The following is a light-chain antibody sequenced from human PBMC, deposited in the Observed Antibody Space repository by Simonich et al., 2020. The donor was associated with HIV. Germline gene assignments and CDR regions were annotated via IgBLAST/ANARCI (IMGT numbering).Light chain of an antibody. J-gene: IGKJ3*01. CDR1: QSVLYSSNNKNY. CDR2: WAS. V-gene: IGKV4-1*01. CDR3: QQYYSSPFT. Sequence: DIVMTQSPDSLAVSLGERATINYKSSQSVLYSSNNKNYLAWYQQKPGQPPNLLIYWASTRESVVPDRFSGSGSGTDFTLTISSLQAEDVAVYYCQQYYSSPFTFGPGTKVDIK.